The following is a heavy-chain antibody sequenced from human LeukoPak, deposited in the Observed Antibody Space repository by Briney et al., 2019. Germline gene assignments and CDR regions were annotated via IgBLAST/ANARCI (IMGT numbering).Heavy chain of an antibody. CDR3: VKDLSGTYSFDY. Sequence: PGGSLRLSCSASGFTFSRNTMHWVRQAPGKGLEYVAGTTDTGGSTYYAYSVKGRFTISRDNSKNTLYLQVSSLRVEDTAVYYCVKDLSGTYSFDYWGQGALVTVSS. J-gene: IGHJ4*02. D-gene: IGHD3-10*01. CDR2: TTDTGGST. CDR1: GFTFSRNT. V-gene: IGHV3-64D*06.